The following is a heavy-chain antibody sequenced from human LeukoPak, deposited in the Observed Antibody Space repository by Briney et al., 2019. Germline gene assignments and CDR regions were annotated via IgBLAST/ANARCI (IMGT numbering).Heavy chain of an antibody. Sequence: SETLSLTCTLSGGSVRNSVVYWGWLRHTPGRGLEWIGSLYYTGDTYYSPSLKSRVSISVDTPKNQFSLQLRSVTAADTAVYYCARDVQGWRPDFYDSSHFDYWGQGVLVTVSS. D-gene: IGHD3-22*01. CDR3: ARDVQGWRPDFYDSSHFDY. V-gene: IGHV4-39*07. CDR1: GGSVRNSVVY. CDR2: LYYTGDT. J-gene: IGHJ4*02.